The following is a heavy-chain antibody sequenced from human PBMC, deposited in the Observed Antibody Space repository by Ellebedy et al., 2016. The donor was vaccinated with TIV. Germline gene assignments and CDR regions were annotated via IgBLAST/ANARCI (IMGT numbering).Heavy chain of an antibody. Sequence: KVSCKGSGYSFPYQWIAWVRQMPGKGLEWMGIIYPGDSDTRYSPSFQGQVTMSADKSINTAYLQWRTLKASDTAIYYCARLDTYYYYGMDVWGQGTTVTVSS. CDR2: IYPGDSDT. CDR1: GYSFPYQW. CDR3: ARLDTYYYYGMDV. V-gene: IGHV5-51*01. J-gene: IGHJ6*02.